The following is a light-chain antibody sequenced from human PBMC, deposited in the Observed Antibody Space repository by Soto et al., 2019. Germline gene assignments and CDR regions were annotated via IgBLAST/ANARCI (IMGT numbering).Light chain of an antibody. CDR1: QSISSY. Sequence: DIQMTQSPSSLSASVGDRVTITCRASQSISSYLTWYQQKPGKAPKLLIYASSILQSGVPSRFSGSGSGTDFTLTISGLQPEYFPTYYCQQSYCIPLTFGGGTKVEI. J-gene: IGKJ4*01. CDR3: QQSYCIPLT. V-gene: IGKV1-39*01. CDR2: ASS.